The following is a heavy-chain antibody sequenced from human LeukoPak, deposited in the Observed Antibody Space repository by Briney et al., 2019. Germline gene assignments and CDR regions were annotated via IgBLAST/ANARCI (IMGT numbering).Heavy chain of an antibody. CDR3: ARDPHV. J-gene: IGHJ6*04. V-gene: IGHV3-48*01. CDR2: ISSSSTI. CDR1: GFTFSSYS. Sequence: GGSLRLSCAASGFTFSSYSMNWVRQAPGRGLEWVSYISSSSTIYYADSVKGRFTISRDNAKNSLYLQMNSLRAEDTAVYYCARDPHVWGKGTTVTVSS.